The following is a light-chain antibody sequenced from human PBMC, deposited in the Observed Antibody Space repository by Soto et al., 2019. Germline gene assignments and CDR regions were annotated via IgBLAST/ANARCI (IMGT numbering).Light chain of an antibody. Sequence: DIQMTQSPSSVSASVGDRVTITCRASQGITNRLAWYQQKPGKAHKLLIYEASSLQSGVPSRISGSGSGTDFTLTISSLQPEDFASYYCQQANSFPITFRQGTRLEIK. J-gene: IGKJ5*01. CDR1: QGITNR. CDR2: EAS. CDR3: QQANSFPIT. V-gene: IGKV1D-12*01.